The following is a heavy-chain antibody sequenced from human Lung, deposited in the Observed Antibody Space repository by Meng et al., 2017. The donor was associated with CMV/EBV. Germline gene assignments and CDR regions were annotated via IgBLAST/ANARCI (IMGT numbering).Heavy chain of an antibody. V-gene: IGHV3-74*01. CDR3: AREQPNSDAVDI. D-gene: IGHD4-23*01. Sequence: GESXKISCAASGFTFSSYWMHWVRQAPGKGLVWVSRINSDGSSTSYADSVKGRFTTSRDNAKNTLYLQMNSLRAEDTAVYYCAREQPNSDAVDIWGQGTMVTVSS. J-gene: IGHJ3*02. CDR1: GFTFSSYW. CDR2: INSDGSST.